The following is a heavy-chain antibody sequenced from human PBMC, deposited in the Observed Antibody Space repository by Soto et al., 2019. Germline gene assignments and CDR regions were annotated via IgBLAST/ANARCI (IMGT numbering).Heavy chain of an antibody. Sequence: PGGSLSLSCAASGFTFSSYSMNWVRQAPGKGLECVSSISSSSSYICYADSVKGRFTISRDNAKNSRYLQMNSLRAEDTAVYYCARDQYYDSSGYSGGDYYYYGMDVWGQGTTVTVYS. V-gene: IGHV3-21*01. CDR2: ISSSSSYI. CDR1: GFTFSSYS. J-gene: IGHJ6*02. D-gene: IGHD3-22*01. CDR3: ARDQYYDSSGYSGGDYYYYGMDV.